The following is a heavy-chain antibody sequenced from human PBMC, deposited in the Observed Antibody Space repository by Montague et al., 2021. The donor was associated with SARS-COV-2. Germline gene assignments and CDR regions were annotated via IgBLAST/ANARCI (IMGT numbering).Heavy chain of an antibody. CDR1: GGSFSNYY. J-gene: IGHJ3*02. V-gene: IGHV4-34*01. CDR2: VNQSGTT. D-gene: IGHD2-15*01. Sequence: SETLSLTCAISGGSFSNYYWSWIRQPPGKGLEWIGEVNQSGTTIYNPSVKNGVTISEDTSKNQLYLRLNSVTAADTAVYYCARGRRTVVAPGDGPAGRAFESWGQGTMVTVSS. CDR3: ARGRRTVVAPGDGPAGRAFES.